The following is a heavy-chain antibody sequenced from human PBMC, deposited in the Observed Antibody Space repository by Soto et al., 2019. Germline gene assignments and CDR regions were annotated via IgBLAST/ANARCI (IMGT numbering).Heavy chain of an antibody. J-gene: IGHJ6*02. V-gene: IGHV3-30*18. CDR1: GFTFSSYG. D-gene: IGHD1-26*01. CDR3: AKDVPPRVGATTYYYYGMDV. CDR2: ISYDGSNK. Sequence: PGGSLRLSCAASGFTFSSYGMHWVRQAPGKGLEWVAVISYDGSNKYYADSVKGRFTISRDNSKNTLYLQMNSLRAEDTAVYYCAKDVPPRVGATTYYYYGMDVWGQGTTVTVAS.